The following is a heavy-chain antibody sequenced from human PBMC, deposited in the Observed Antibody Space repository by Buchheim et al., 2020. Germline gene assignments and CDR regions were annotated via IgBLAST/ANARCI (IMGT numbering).Heavy chain of an antibody. CDR1: DFTLTPYW. J-gene: IGHJ6*02. D-gene: IGHD2-21*02. CDR3: ARTLRSTKGMDV. Sequence: EVQLVESGGGLVQPGGSLRLSCTASDFTLTPYWVRWVRQAPGKGLEWVATIDPDGSQTYYLDSVEGRFTISRDNAQNSVWLQLNSLRAEDTAIYYCARTLRSTKGMDVWGQGTT. CDR2: IDPDGSQT. V-gene: IGHV3-7*03.